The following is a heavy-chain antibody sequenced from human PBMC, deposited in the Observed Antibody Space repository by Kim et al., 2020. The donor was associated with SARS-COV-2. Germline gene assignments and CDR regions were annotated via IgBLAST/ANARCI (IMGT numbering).Heavy chain of an antibody. CDR1: GFTFSSYW. V-gene: IGHV3-7*01. Sequence: GGSLRLSCAASGFTFSSYWMSWVRQAPGKGLEWVANIKQDGSEKYYVDSVKGRFTISRDNAKNSLYLQMNSLRAEDTAVYYCARVNNWNYNPKHDAFDIWGQGTMVTVSS. D-gene: IGHD1-7*01. CDR2: IKQDGSEK. J-gene: IGHJ3*02. CDR3: ARVNNWNYNPKHDAFDI.